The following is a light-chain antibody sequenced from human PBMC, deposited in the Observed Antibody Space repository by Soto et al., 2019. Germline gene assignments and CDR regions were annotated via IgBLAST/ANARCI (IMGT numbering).Light chain of an antibody. Sequence: EIVMTQSPATLSVSPGERATLSCRASQSVSSNLAWYQQKPGQAPRLLIYATSTRAARIPDRFSGSGSETDFTLPISGLQSEDFAVYHFHQCNNKPPISFGQGTRLEIK. V-gene: IGKV3-15*01. J-gene: IGKJ5*01. CDR2: ATS. CDR3: HQCNNKPPIS. CDR1: QSVSSN.